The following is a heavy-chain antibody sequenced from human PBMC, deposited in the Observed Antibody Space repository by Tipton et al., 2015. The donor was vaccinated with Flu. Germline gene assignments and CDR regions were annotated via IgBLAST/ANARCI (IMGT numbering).Heavy chain of an antibody. CDR3: ARGASAFDY. V-gene: IGHV3-7*01. CDR2: IKQDGSDI. CDR1: GFTFTNYW. J-gene: IGHJ4*02. D-gene: IGHD3-3*01. Sequence: AASGFTFTNYWMSWVRQAPGKGLEWVASIKQDGSDIYYVDSVKGRLTISRDNPKNSLYLQMESLKVEDTAVYYCARGASAFDYWGQGTLVTVSS.